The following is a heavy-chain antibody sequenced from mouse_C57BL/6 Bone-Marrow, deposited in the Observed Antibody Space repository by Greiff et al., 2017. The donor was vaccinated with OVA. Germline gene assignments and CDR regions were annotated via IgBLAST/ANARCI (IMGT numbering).Heavy chain of an antibody. V-gene: IGHV5-17*01. J-gene: IGHJ4*01. CDR1: GFTFSDYG. CDR2: ISSGSSTI. Sequence: DVKLVESGGGLVKPGGSLKLSCAASGFTFSDYGMHWVRQAPEKGLEWVAYISSGSSTIYYADTVKGRFTISRDNAKNTLFLQMTSLMSEDTAMYYCARWAVPYAMDSCGQGTSFTASS. CDR3: ARWAVPYAMDS.